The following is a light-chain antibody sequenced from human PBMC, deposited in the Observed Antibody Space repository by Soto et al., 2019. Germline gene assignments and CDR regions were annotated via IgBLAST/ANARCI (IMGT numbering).Light chain of an antibody. Sequence: DIQMTQSPSSLAASVGDRVTITCQASQDISRYLNWYQQKPGRAPKLLIYDASKMETGVPSRFSGSGSGTGFTFTITSLQPEDIGTYYCQQLSTYPLTFGGGTKVEIK. CDR1: QDISRY. CDR3: QQLSTYPLT. V-gene: IGKV1-33*01. CDR2: DAS. J-gene: IGKJ4*01.